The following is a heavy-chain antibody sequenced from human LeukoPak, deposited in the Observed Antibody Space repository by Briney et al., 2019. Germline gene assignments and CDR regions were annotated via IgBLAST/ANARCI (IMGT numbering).Heavy chain of an antibody. D-gene: IGHD3-10*01. V-gene: IGHV3-53*01. CDR2: IYSGGDT. Sequence: AGGSLRLSCAASGFSVSSNYMSWVRQAPGKGLEWVSVIYSGGDTYYADSVKGRVTISRENSKNTLYLQMNSLRAEDTAVYYCARTRFWELFSYYQGMAVWGKGSMVTVAS. CDR1: GFSVSSNY. J-gene: IGHJ6*04. CDR3: ARTRFWELFSYYQGMAV.